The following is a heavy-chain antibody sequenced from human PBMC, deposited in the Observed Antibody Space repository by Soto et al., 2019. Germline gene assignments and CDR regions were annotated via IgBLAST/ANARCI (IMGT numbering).Heavy chain of an antibody. V-gene: IGHV1-69*01. CDR1: GGTFNNCP. CDR3: ARGRGYSGDDHYYYFDMDV. Sequence: QVQLVQSGAEVKKPGSSVKVSCKASGGTFNNCPITWVRQAPGQGLEWMGGSIPIFGTANYAQKFQDRVTITVDESTSTAFMELSSLRSEDTAIYYCARGRGYSGDDHYYYFDMDVWGQGTAVNVSS. D-gene: IGHD5-12*01. CDR2: SIPIFGTA. J-gene: IGHJ6*02.